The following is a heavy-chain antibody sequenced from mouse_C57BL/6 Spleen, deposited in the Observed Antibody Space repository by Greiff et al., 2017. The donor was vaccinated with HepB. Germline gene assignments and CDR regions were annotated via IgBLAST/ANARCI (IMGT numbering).Heavy chain of an antibody. CDR1: GYSITSGYY. V-gene: IGHV3-6*01. CDR2: ISYDGSN. CDR3: ARERHAMDY. Sequence: VQLKESGPGLVKPSQSLSLTCSVTGYSITSGYYWNWIRQFPGNKLEWMGYISYDGSNNYNPSLKNRISITRDTSKNQFFLKLNSVTTEDTATYDCARERHAMDYWGQGTSVTVSS. J-gene: IGHJ4*01.